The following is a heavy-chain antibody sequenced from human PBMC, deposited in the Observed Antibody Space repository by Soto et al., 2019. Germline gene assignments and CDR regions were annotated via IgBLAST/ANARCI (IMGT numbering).Heavy chain of an antibody. CDR2: IYYTGST. V-gene: IGHV4-31*03. CDR1: DGSITSGGYY. Sequence: QVRLQESGPGLLKPSQTLSLTCTVSDGSITSGGYYWTWIRQHPGEGLEWSGNIYYTGSTYYNPSLKSRVTISVDTSENQFSLKLSSVTAADTAIYYCTRDLIFYGSGTGYMDVWGKGTTVTVSS. CDR3: TRDLIFYGSGTGYMDV. J-gene: IGHJ6*03. D-gene: IGHD3-10*01.